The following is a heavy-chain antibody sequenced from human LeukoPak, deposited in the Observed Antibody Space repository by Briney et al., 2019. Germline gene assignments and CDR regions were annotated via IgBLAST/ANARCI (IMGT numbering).Heavy chain of an antibody. J-gene: IGHJ4*02. V-gene: IGHV1-2*06. CDR3: AREKSYGDIFDY. CDR1: GYTFTDYY. CDR2: INPNSGGT. Sequence: ASVNVSCKTSGYTFTDYYMHWVRQAPGQGFEWMGRINPNSGGTNYAQNFQGRVALTRDTSITTAYMELSRLRSDDSAIYYCAREKSYGDIFDYWGQGALVTVSS. D-gene: IGHD4-17*01.